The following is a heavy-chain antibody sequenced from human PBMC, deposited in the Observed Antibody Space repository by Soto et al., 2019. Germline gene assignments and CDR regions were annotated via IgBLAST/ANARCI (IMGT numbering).Heavy chain of an antibody. J-gene: IGHJ5*02. D-gene: IGHD5-12*01. CDR3: ARHRSGSLAWFDP. Sequence: KPSETLSLTCTVSGGSISSSSYYWGWIRQPPGKGLEWIGSIYYSGSTYYNPSLKSRVTTSVDTSKNQFSLKLSSVTAADTAVYYCARHRSGSLAWFDPWGQGTLVTVSS. CDR1: GGSISSSSYY. V-gene: IGHV4-39*01. CDR2: IYYSGST.